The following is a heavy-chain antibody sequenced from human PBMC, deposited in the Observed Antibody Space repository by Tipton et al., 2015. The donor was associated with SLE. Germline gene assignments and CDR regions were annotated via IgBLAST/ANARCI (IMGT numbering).Heavy chain of an antibody. D-gene: IGHD2-2*01. CDR3: ARHSGYCSSTSCYLDYYYYYMDV. V-gene: IGHV5-10-1*01. CDR2: IDPSDSYT. J-gene: IGHJ6*03. Sequence: QLVQSGAEVKKPGESLRISCKGSGYSFTSYWISWVRQMPGKGLEWMGRIDPSDSYTNYSPSFQGHVTISADKSISTAYLQWSSLKASDTAMYYCARHSGYCSSTSCYLDYYYYYMDVWGKGTTVTVSS. CDR1: GYSFTSYW.